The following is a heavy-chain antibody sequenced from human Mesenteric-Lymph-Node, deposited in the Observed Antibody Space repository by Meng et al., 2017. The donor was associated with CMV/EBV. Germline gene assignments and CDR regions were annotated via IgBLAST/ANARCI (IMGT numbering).Heavy chain of an antibody. CDR3: TSTIRFLEWPPFDY. D-gene: IGHD3-3*01. J-gene: IGHJ4*02. CDR2: IRSEAYGGTT. CDR1: GFTFGDYA. V-gene: IGHV3-49*04. Sequence: GESLKISCTASGFTFGDYAMSWVRQAPGKGLEWVGFIRSEAYGGTTEYAASVKGRFTISRDDSKSIAYLQMNSLKTEDTAVYYCTSTIRFLEWPPFDYWGQGTLVTVSS.